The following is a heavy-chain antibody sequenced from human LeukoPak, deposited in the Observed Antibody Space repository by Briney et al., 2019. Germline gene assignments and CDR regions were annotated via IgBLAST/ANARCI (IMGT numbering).Heavy chain of an antibody. V-gene: IGHV1-8*02. J-gene: IGHJ4*02. Sequence: ASVKVSCKASGYTFTSYDINWVRQATGQGLEWMGWMNPNSGNTGYAQKFQGRVTMTRDTSTSTVYMELSSLRSEDTAVYYCARDDRGVPRLDYWGQGTLVTVSS. D-gene: IGHD3-10*02. CDR3: ARDDRGVPRLDY. CDR2: MNPNSGNT. CDR1: GYTFTSYD.